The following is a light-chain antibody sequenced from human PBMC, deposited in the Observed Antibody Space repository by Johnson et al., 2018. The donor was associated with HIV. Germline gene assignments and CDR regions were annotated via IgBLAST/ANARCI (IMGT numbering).Light chain of an antibody. CDR2: ENT. CDR3: GAWDSSLSAHYV. V-gene: IGLV1-51*02. J-gene: IGLJ1*01. CDR1: SSNIGNKY. Sequence: QSVLTQPPSVSAAPGQKVTISCSGSSSNIGNKYVSWYQQLPGTAPKLLIYENTKRPSGIPDRFSASESGTSATLGITGLQTGDEADYYCGAWDSSLSAHYVIGTATKVTVL.